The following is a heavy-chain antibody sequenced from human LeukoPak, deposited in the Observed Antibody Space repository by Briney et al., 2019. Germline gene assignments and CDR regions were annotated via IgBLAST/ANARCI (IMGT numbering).Heavy chain of an antibody. CDR2: IIPIFGTA. CDR3: ARGVAGSSYYYYYMDV. D-gene: IGHD6-19*01. Sequence: ASVKVSCKASGGTFSSYAISWVRQAPGQGLEWMGGIIPIFGTANYAQKLQGRVTMTTDTSTSTAYMELRSLRSDDTAVYYCARGVAGSSYYYYYMDVWGKGTTVTISS. CDR1: GGTFSSYA. V-gene: IGHV1-69*05. J-gene: IGHJ6*03.